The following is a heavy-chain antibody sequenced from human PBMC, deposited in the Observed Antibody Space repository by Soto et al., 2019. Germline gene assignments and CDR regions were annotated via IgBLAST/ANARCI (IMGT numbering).Heavy chain of an antibody. D-gene: IGHD2-15*01. CDR3: ARYTYWQDD. CDR1: GFTFSSYT. V-gene: IGHV3-21*01. J-gene: IGHJ4*02. CDR2: ISSGSSYI. Sequence: EVHLVESGGGLVKPGGSLGLSCAASGFTFSSYTMNWVLQAPGKGLEWVSSISSGSSYIYYADSVKGRFTISRDNAKNSLYLQMSGLRGEDSAVYYGARYTYWQDDWGQGTLFTVSS.